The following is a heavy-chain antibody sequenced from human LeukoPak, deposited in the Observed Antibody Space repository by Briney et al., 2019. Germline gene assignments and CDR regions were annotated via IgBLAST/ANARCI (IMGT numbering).Heavy chain of an antibody. CDR1: GGTFSSYT. Sequence: ASVKVSCKASGGTFSSYTISWVRQAPGQGLEWMGRIIPILGIANYAQKFQGRVTITADKSTSTAYMKLSSLRSEDTAVYYCASLYCSGGSCYRPPDYWGQGTLVTVSS. CDR3: ASLYCSGGSCYRPPDY. D-gene: IGHD2-15*01. J-gene: IGHJ4*02. V-gene: IGHV1-69*02. CDR2: IIPILGIA.